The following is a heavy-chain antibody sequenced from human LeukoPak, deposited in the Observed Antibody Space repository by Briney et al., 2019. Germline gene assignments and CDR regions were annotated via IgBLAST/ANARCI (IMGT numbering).Heavy chain of an antibody. V-gene: IGHV4-39*07. CDR1: GGSISSSSYY. CDR2: IYYSGST. Sequence: TSETLSLTCTVSGGSISSSSYYWGWIRQPPGKGLEWIGSIYYSGSTYYNPSLKSRVTISVDTSKNQFSLKLSSVTAADTAVYYCASQPRLLVVRYFDWLPQYYFDYWGQGTLVTVSS. J-gene: IGHJ4*02. D-gene: IGHD3-9*01. CDR3: ASQPRLLVVRYFDWLPQYYFDY.